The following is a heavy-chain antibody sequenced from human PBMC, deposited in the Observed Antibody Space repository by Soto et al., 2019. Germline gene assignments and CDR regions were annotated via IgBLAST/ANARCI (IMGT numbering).Heavy chain of an antibody. Sequence: VQLVESGGGVVQPGRSLRLSCAASGFTFSDYAMHWVRQAPGKGLEWVAVVSHDGRNTHYADSVKGRFTISRDSSKNRVSMEMTSLRAEDTAVYYCAKGGRQWLVTSDFNYWGQGALVIVSS. J-gene: IGHJ4*02. CDR2: VSHDGRNT. CDR3: AKGGRQWLVTSDFNY. D-gene: IGHD6-19*01. CDR1: GFTFSDYA. V-gene: IGHV3-30*18.